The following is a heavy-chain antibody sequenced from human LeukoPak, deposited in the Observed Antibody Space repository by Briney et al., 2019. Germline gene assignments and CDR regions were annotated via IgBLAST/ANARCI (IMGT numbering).Heavy chain of an antibody. CDR3: ASSYSSGWPNFDY. D-gene: IGHD6-19*01. J-gene: IGHJ4*02. V-gene: IGHV3-53*01. CDR1: GFTVSSNY. CDR2: IYSGGST. Sequence: GGSLRLSCAASGFTVSSNYMSWVRQAPGKGLEWVSVIYSGGSTYYADSVKGRFTISRDNSKNTLYLQMNSLRAEDTAVYYCASSYSSGWPNFDYWGQGTLVTVSS.